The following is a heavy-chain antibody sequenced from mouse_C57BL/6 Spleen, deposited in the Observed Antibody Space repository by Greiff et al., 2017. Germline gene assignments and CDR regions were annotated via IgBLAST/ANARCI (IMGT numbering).Heavy chain of an antibody. D-gene: IGHD1-1*01. CDR2: IYPGDGDT. Sequence: QVQLQQSGPELVKPGASVKISCKASGYAFSSSWMNWVKQRPGKGLEWIGRIYPGDGDTNYNGKFKGKATLTADKSSSTAYMQLSSLTAEDSAVYFCAGAVGGWYFDVWGTGTTVTVSS. CDR3: AGAVGGWYFDV. J-gene: IGHJ1*03. V-gene: IGHV1-82*01. CDR1: GYAFSSSW.